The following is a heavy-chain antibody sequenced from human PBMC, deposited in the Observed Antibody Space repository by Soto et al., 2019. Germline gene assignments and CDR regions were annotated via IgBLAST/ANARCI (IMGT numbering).Heavy chain of an antibody. Sequence: GASVKVSCKASGGTFSSYTISWVRQAPGQGLEWIGRIIPILGIANYAQKFQGRVTITADKSTSTAYMELSSLRSEDTAVYYCARDKQIGHYYYYYYMDVWGKGTTVTVSS. CDR3: ARDKQIGHYYYYYYMDV. CDR2: IIPILGIA. J-gene: IGHJ6*03. CDR1: GGTFSSYT. D-gene: IGHD2-21*01. V-gene: IGHV1-69*04.